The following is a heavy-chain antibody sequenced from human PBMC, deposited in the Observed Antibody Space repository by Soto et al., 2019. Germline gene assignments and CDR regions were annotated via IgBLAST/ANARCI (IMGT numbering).Heavy chain of an antibody. Sequence: PGGSLRLSCAASGFTFSSDSMNWVRQAPGKGLEWVSSISSSSYIYYADSVKGRFTISRDNAKNSLYLQMNSLRAEDTDVYYCARDREGVGAGLFWGQGTMVTVSS. V-gene: IGHV3-21*01. CDR2: ISSSSYI. CDR3: ARDREGVGAGLF. CDR1: GFTFSSDS. J-gene: IGHJ3*01. D-gene: IGHD1-26*01.